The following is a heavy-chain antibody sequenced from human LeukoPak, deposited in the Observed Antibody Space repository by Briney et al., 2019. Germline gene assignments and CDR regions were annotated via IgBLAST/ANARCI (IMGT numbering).Heavy chain of an antibody. J-gene: IGHJ6*02. CDR2: INHSGST. CDR1: GASFSGYY. CDR3: ARAPDYSNYGYYYGMDV. D-gene: IGHD4-11*01. Sequence: SETLSLTCAVYGASFSGYYWSWIRQPPGKGLEWIGEINHSGSTNYNPSLKSRVTMSVDTSKNQFSLKLSSVTAADTAVYYCARAPDYSNYGYYYGMDVWGQGTTVTVSS. V-gene: IGHV4-34*01.